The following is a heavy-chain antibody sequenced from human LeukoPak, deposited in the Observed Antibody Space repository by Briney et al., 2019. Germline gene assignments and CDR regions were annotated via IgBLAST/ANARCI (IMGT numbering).Heavy chain of an antibody. D-gene: IGHD3-3*01. J-gene: IGHJ5*02. Sequence: ASVKVSCKASGYTFTSYGISWVRQAPGQGLEWMGWISAYNGNTNYAQELQGRVTMTTDTSTSTAYMELRSLRSDDTAVYYCARGNNCDFWSGYYRFDPWGQGTLVTASS. CDR3: ARGNNCDFWSGYYRFDP. V-gene: IGHV1-18*01. CDR2: ISAYNGNT. CDR1: GYTFTSYG.